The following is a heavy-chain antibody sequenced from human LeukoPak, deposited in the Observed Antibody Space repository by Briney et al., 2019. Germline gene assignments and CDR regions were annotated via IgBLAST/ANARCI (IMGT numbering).Heavy chain of an antibody. CDR3: ARGSGYCSSTSCSSPADY. V-gene: IGHV4-34*01. Sequence: PSETLSLTCAVYGGSFSGHYWSWIRQPPGKGLEWIGEINHSGSTNYNPSLKSRVTISVDTSKNQFSLKLSSVTAADTAVYYCARGSGYCSSTSCSSPADYWGQGTLVTVSS. D-gene: IGHD2-2*01. CDR1: GGSFSGHY. J-gene: IGHJ4*02. CDR2: INHSGST.